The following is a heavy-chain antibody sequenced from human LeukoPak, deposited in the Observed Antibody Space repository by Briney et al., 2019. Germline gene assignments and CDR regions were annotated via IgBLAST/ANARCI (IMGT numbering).Heavy chain of an antibody. Sequence: SVKVSCKASGGTFSSYAISWVRQAPGQGLGWMGGIIPIFGTANYAQKFQGRVTITTDESTSTAYMELSSLRSEDTAVYYCAAQMRRLLGGRDYWGQGTLVTVSS. CDR2: IIPIFGTA. J-gene: IGHJ4*02. CDR3: AAQMRRLLGGRDY. V-gene: IGHV1-69*05. CDR1: GGTFSSYA. D-gene: IGHD3-16*01.